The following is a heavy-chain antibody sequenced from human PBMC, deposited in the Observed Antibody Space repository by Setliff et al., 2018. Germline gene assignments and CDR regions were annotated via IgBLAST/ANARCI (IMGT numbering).Heavy chain of an antibody. CDR3: ARERTIFGILVISGWFDP. Sequence: SETLSLTCTVSGASISDFYWTWIRQPAGKELEWIGRVSASGSTTYNPSLKSRVTMSIDTSTNQISLNLTSVTAADTAMYYCARERTIFGILVISGWFDPWGQGTVVTVSS. D-gene: IGHD3-3*01. CDR1: GASISDFY. V-gene: IGHV4-4*07. CDR2: VSASGST. J-gene: IGHJ5*02.